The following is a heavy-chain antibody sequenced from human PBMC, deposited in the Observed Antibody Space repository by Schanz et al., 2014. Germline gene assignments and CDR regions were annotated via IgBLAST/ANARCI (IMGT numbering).Heavy chain of an antibody. CDR3: AREPLSGYNWFDP. Sequence: QVQLQESGPGLAKPSGTLSLTCAVSGASISSSNWWSWVRQPPGKGLEWIGEIYHSGNTNYNASLKSRFTISLDTSKNHSSLKLSSVTAADTAVYYCAREPLSGYNWFDPWGQGSLVTVSS. CDR2: IYHSGNT. CDR1: GASISSSNW. J-gene: IGHJ5*02. V-gene: IGHV4-4*02. D-gene: IGHD6-25*01.